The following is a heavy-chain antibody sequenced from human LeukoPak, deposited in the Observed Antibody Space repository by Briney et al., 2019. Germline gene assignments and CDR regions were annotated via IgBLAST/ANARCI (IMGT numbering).Heavy chain of an antibody. D-gene: IGHD2-8*01. CDR2: ISSSSSYI. Sequence: GRSLRLSCTASGFTFSSYSMNWVRQAPGKGLEWVSSISSSSSYIYYADSVKGRFTISRDNAKNSLYLQMNSLRAEDTAVYYCARKLMGKADYWGQGTLVTVSS. J-gene: IGHJ4*02. CDR1: GFTFSSYS. V-gene: IGHV3-21*01. CDR3: ARKLMGKADY.